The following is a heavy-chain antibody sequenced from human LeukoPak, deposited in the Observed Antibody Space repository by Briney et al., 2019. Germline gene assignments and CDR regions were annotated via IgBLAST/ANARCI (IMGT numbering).Heavy chain of an antibody. CDR3: ARGSLTCSSTSCYSWVPAYYYYYYMDV. V-gene: IGHV4-59*01. CDR1: GGSISSYY. Sequence: SETLSLTCTVSGGSISSYYWSWIRQPPGKGLEWIGYIYYSGSTNYNPSLKSRVTISVDTSKNQFSLKLSSVTAADTAVYYCARGSLTCSSTSCYSWVPAYYYYYYMDVWGKGTTVTVSS. CDR2: IYYSGST. D-gene: IGHD2-2*01. J-gene: IGHJ6*03.